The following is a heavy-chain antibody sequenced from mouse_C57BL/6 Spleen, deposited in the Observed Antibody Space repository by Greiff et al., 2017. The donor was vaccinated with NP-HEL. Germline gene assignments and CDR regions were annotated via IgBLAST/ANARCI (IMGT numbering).Heavy chain of an antibody. V-gene: IGHV5-9*01. J-gene: IGHJ3*01. CDR1: GFTFSSYT. Sequence: DVMLVESGGGLVKPGGSLKLSCAASGFTFSSYTMSWVRQTPEKRLEWVATISGGGGNTYYPDSVKGRFTISRDNAKNTLYLQMSSLRSEDTALYYCARQGTTVVATSRFAYWGQGTLVTVSA. D-gene: IGHD1-1*01. CDR3: ARQGTTVVATSRFAY. CDR2: ISGGGGNT.